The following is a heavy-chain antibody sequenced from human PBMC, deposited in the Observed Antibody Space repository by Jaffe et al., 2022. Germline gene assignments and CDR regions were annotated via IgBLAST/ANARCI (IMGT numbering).Heavy chain of an antibody. Sequence: EVQLVESGGGLVQPGGSLRLSCAASGFTFSSYSMNWVRQAPGKGLEWVSYISSSSSTIYYADSVKGRFTISRDNAKNSLYLQMNSLRAEDTAVYYCARTPETGYSSSWYLGPYYFDYWGQGTLVTVSS. J-gene: IGHJ4*02. V-gene: IGHV3-48*01. D-gene: IGHD6-13*01. CDR3: ARTPETGYSSSWYLGPYYFDY. CDR1: GFTFSSYS. CDR2: ISSSSSTI.